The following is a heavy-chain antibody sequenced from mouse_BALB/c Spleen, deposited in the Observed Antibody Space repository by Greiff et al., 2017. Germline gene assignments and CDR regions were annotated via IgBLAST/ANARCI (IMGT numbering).Heavy chain of an antibody. CDR1: SYTFTDYA. CDR3: ARGISHYYGYADFDD. J-gene: IGHJ2*01. D-gene: IGHD1-2*01. CDR2: ISTYYGNT. Sequence: QVQLQQSGPELVRPGVSVKISCKGSSYTFTDYAMHWVKQSHAKSLEWIGVISTYYGNTNYNQKFKGKATMTVDKSSSTAYMELARLTSEDSAVYYCARGISHYYGYADFDDWGQGTTLTVSS. V-gene: IGHV1-67*01.